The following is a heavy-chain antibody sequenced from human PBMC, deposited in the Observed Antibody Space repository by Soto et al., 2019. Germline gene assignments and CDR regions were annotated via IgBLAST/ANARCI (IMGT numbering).Heavy chain of an antibody. CDR3: VRDAGPSGDLFFDN. Sequence: EVQVLESGGTLVQPGGSLKISCEVSKLISKYHGTAWVRQAPGGGLEWISTIDGGGQRTYYSDSVEGRFATFRDNSRGMVYLQMSGLRAEDTALYFCVRDAGPSGDLFFDNWGRGTLVSVSS. CDR2: IDGGGQRT. V-gene: IGHV3-23*01. J-gene: IGHJ4*02. CDR1: KLISKYHG. D-gene: IGHD4-17*01.